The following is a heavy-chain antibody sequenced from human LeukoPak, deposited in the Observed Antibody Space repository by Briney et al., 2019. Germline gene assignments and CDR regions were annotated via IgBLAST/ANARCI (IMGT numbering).Heavy chain of an antibody. D-gene: IGHD3-10*01. V-gene: IGHV4-59*08. Sequence: SETLSLTCTVSGSMYNYYWSWIRQPPGKGLEWIGYIHYNGITNYNPSLKSRVTMSLDTSKNQVSLKLNSVTAADTAAYYCASNYYGSGSYGDAFDIWGQGTMVTVSS. J-gene: IGHJ3*02. CDR2: IHYNGIT. CDR3: ASNYYGSGSYGDAFDI. CDR1: GSMYNYY.